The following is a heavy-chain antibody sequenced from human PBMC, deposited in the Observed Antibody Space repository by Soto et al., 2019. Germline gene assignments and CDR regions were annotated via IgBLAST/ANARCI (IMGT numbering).Heavy chain of an antibody. V-gene: IGHV1-24*01. CDR2: FDPEDGET. J-gene: IGHJ6*02. Sequence: ASVKVSCKVSGYTLTELSMHWVRQAPGKGLERMGGFDPEDGETIYAQKFQGRVTMTEDTSTDTAYMELSSLRSGDTAVYYCATSPAVADFYGMDVWGQGTTVTVSS. CDR3: ATSPAVADFYGMDV. CDR1: GYTLTELS. D-gene: IGHD6-19*01.